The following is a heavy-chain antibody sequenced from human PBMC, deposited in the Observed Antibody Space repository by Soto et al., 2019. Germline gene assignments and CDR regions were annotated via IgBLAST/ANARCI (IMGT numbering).Heavy chain of an antibody. V-gene: IGHV4-61*01. Sequence: LQTQSDTCSVAEGSSVSGSYYWIWNRQPPGKGLEWIGYIYYSGSTNYNPSLKSRVTISVDTSKNQFSLKLSSVTAADTVVYYCESTRIEAAWLAPRVQGTLVPVSS. CDR2: IYYSGST. J-gene: IGHJ5*02. D-gene: IGHD2-15*01. CDR1: EGSSVSGSYY. CDR3: ESTRIEAAWLAP.